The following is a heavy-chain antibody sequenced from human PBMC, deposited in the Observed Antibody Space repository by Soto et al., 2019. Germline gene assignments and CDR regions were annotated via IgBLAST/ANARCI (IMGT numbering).Heavy chain of an antibody. CDR1: GYTFTSYG. CDR2: ISAYNGNT. V-gene: IGHV1-18*01. D-gene: IGHD3-9*01. CDR3: AIEWGRGQFLTNKDY. J-gene: IGHJ4*02. Sequence: GASVKVSCKASGYTFTSYGISWVRQAPGQGLEWMGWISAYNGNTNYAQNLQGRVTMTTDTSTSTAYMELRSLRSDDTAVYYCAIEWGRGQFLTNKDYWGQGTLVTVSS.